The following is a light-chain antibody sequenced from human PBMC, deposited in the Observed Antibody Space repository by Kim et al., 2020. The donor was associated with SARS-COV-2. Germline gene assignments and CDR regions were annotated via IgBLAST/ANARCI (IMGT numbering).Light chain of an antibody. CDR3: QVWDSDSDHAV. V-gene: IGLV3-21*04. J-gene: IGLJ2*01. Sequence: APGKKARITCRGTGVGGKSVLWYQQKPGQAPVLIIYYDGDRPSGIRERFSGSNSANTATLTISRVEAGDEADYYCQVWDSDSDHAVFGGGTKVTVL. CDR1: GVGGKS. CDR2: YDG.